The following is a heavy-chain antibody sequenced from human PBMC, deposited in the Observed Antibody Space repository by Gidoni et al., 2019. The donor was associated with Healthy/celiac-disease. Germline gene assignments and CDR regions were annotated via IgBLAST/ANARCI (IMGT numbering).Heavy chain of an antibody. CDR3: ARLGGLGYGGNPDY. V-gene: IGHV4-59*01. D-gene: IGHD4-17*01. Sequence: QVQLQESGPGRVKPSAPLSLTCPVSVGSISSYYWSWIRQPPGKGLEWIGYIYYSGSTNYNPSLKSRVTISVDTSKNQFSLKLSSVTAADTAVYYCARLGGLGYGGNPDYWGQGTLVTVSS. CDR2: IYYSGST. CDR1: VGSISSYY. J-gene: IGHJ4*02.